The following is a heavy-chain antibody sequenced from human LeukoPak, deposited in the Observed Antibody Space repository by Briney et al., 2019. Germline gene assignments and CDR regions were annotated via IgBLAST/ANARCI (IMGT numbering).Heavy chain of an antibody. Sequence: GGSLRLSCAASGFTFSSYAMSWVRQAPGKGLEWVSAISGSGGSTYYADSVKGRFTISRESSKNTLYLQMNSLRAEDTAVNECASSGLVPEAYWGQGTLVSVSS. D-gene: IGHD1-14*01. CDR1: GFTFSSYA. CDR2: ISGSGGST. CDR3: ASSGLVPEAY. J-gene: IGHJ4*02. V-gene: IGHV3-23*01.